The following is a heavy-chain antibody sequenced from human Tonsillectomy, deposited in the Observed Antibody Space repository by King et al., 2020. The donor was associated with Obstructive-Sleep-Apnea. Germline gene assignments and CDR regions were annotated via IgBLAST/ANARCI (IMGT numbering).Heavy chain of an antibody. CDR2: ISWNSGSI. CDR1: GFTFDGYA. V-gene: IGHV3-9*01. Sequence: VQLVESGGGLVQPGRSLRLSCAASGFTFDGYAMHWVRQAPGKGLEWVSGISWNSGSIGYGDSGKGRFAISRDNAKNTLYLQMNSLRAEDTALYFCAKGLRYFDWFKGYYFDYWGQGTLVTVSS. CDR3: AKGLRYFDWFKGYYFDY. D-gene: IGHD3-9*01. J-gene: IGHJ4*02.